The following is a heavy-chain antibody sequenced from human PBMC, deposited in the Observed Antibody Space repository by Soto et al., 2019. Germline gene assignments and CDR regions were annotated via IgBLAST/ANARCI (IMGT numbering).Heavy chain of an antibody. CDR1: GGSISSGGYY. CDR3: ARYYLDGYFDY. Sequence: PSETLSLTCTVSGGSISSGGYYWSWIRQHPGKGLEWIGYIYYSGSTYYNPSLKSRVPISVDTSKNQFSLKLSSVTAADTAVYYCARYYLDGYFDYWGQGTLVTVSS. CDR2: IYYSGST. D-gene: IGHD1-26*01. V-gene: IGHV4-31*03. J-gene: IGHJ4*02.